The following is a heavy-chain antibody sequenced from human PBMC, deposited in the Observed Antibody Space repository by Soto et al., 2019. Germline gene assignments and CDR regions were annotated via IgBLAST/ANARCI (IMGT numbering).Heavy chain of an antibody. V-gene: IGHV3-33*01. J-gene: IGHJ4*02. Sequence: QVQLVESGGGEVQPGRSLRLSCAASGFTFSNQVMQWVRQAPGKGLEWVARIYYDGSNEYYADSVKGRFTISRDNSKNTVYLQMNSLRVEDTAVYYSARARGSGSFYQLDYWGQGTQVTVSS. CDR2: IYYDGSNE. CDR1: GFTFSNQV. CDR3: ARARGSGSFYQLDY. D-gene: IGHD1-26*01.